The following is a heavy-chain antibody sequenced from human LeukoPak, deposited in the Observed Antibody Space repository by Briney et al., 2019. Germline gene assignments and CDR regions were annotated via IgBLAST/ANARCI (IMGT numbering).Heavy chain of an antibody. CDR3: AKDDSPGKEWLEVIDY. D-gene: IGHD3-3*01. CDR1: GFTVSNNY. Sequence: GGSLRLSCAASGFTVSNNYMSWVRQAPGKGLEWVSGISGSGGSTYYADSVKGRFTISRDNSKNTLYLQMNSLRAEETAVYYCAKDDSPGKEWLEVIDYWGQGTLVTVSS. J-gene: IGHJ4*02. CDR2: ISGSGGST. V-gene: IGHV3-23*01.